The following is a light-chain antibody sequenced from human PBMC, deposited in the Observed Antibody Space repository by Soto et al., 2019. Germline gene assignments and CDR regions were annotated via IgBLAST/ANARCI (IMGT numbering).Light chain of an antibody. J-gene: IGKJ4*01. Sequence: IQMTHAPSTLSASVGDRVTITCRASQSISSWLAWYQRKPGEAPKLLIYEASSLESGVPSRFSGSGSGTEFTLTISSLQPDDLATYYCQQYSSYSPLTFGGGTKVDIK. CDR3: QQYSSYSPLT. CDR1: QSISSW. CDR2: EAS. V-gene: IGKV1-5*03.